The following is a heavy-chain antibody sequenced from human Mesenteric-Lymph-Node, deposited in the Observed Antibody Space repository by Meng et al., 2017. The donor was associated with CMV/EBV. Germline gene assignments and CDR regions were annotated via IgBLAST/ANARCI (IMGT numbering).Heavy chain of an antibody. V-gene: IGHV3-74*01. Sequence: GGSLRLSCAASGFILSNHWIHWVRQVPGKGLVWVSGINTDGTRVFYADSVKGRFTISRDNTKNTLYLQMNSLSADDTAIYYCEDFDAGWGQGTPVTVSS. J-gene: IGHJ4*02. CDR3: EDFDAG. CDR2: INTDGTRV. D-gene: IGHD3-3*01. CDR1: GFILSNHW.